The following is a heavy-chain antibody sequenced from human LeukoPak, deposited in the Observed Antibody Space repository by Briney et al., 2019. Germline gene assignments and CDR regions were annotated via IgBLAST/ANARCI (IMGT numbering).Heavy chain of an antibody. CDR1: GYTFTTYY. V-gene: IGHV1-46*01. J-gene: IGHJ4*02. D-gene: IGHD3-10*01. CDR2: IDPTSGKT. Sequence: ASVNVSCKASGYTFTTYYIHWVRQAPGQGLEWMGVIDPTSGKTNYAQKLQGRVTMTTDTSTTTAYMELRSLRSDNTAVYYCARDGGPYDYGSGSSDWGQGTLVTVSS. CDR3: ARDGGPYDYGSGSSD.